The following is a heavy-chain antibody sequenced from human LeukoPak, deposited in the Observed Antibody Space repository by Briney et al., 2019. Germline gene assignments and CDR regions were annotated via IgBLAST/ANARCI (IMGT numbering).Heavy chain of an antibody. Sequence: GGSLRLSCAASGFTFRAHSMHWVRQTPGKGLEWVAFTSYDVSKKYYGDSVKGRFTISRDNSKNTLYLEVSTLRAEHTAVYYCTRNPEMQYWFDPWGQGTLVTVSS. V-gene: IGHV3-30-3*01. CDR3: TRNPEMQYWFDP. CDR1: GFTFRAHS. CDR2: TSYDVSKK. D-gene: IGHD2/OR15-2a*01. J-gene: IGHJ5*02.